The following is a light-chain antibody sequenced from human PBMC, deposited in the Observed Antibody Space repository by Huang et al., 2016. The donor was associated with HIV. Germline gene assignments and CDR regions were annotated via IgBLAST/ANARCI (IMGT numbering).Light chain of an antibody. CDR3: MQALQTPPYT. CDR2: LGS. J-gene: IGKJ2*01. Sequence: DIVMTQSPLSLPVTPGEPASISCRSSQSLLHSNGYNYLDWYLQKPGQSPQLLIYLGSHRASGVPDRFSGSGSGTDFALKISRVEAEDVGIYYCMQALQTPPYTFGQGTKLEIE. CDR1: QSLLHSNGYNY. V-gene: IGKV2-28*01.